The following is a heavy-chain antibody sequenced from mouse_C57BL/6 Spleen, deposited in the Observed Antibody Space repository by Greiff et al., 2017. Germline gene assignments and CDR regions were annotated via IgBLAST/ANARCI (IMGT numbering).Heavy chain of an antibody. Sequence: VQLQESGPELVKPGASVKISCKASGYAFSSSWMNWVKQRPGKGLEWIGRIYPGDGDTNYNGKFKGKATLTADKSSSTAYMQLSSLTSEDSAVYFCARGVAWYFDVWGTGTTGTVSS. CDR3: ARGVAWYFDV. CDR2: IYPGDGDT. V-gene: IGHV1-82*01. D-gene: IGHD1-1*02. CDR1: GYAFSSSW. J-gene: IGHJ1*03.